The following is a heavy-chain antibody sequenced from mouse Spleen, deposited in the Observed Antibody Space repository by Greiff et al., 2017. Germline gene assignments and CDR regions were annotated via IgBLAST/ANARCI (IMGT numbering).Heavy chain of an antibody. Sequence: LQESGPELVKPGASVKISCKASGYAFSSSWMNWVKQRPGKGLEWIGRIYPGDGDTNYNGKFKGKATLTVDKSSSTAYMELRSLTSEDSAVYYCARWGDYYAYWGQGTTLKVSS. CDR3: ARWGDYYAY. J-gene: IGHJ2*01. V-gene: IGHV1-82*01. CDR2: IYPGDGDT. CDR1: GYAFSSSW.